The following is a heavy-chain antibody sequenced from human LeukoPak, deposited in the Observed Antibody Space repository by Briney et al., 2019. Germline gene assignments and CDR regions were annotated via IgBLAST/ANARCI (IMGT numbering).Heavy chain of an antibody. D-gene: IGHD3-22*01. CDR2: ISSSSSYI. CDR1: GGSISSSS. J-gene: IGHJ5*02. V-gene: IGHV3-21*01. Sequence: PSETLSLTCTVSGGSISSSSYYWGWIRQPPGKGLEWVSSISSSSSYIYYADSAKGRFTISRDNAKNSLYLQMNSLRAEDTAVYYCASGLDSSGYSLFSWGQGTLVTVSS. CDR3: ASGLDSSGYSLFS.